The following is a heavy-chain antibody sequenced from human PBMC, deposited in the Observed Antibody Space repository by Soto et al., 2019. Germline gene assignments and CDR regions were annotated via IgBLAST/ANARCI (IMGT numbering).Heavy chain of an antibody. CDR1: GFTFSTYA. D-gene: IGHD2-15*01. J-gene: IGHJ4*02. CDR2: ISGSGGSS. V-gene: IGHV3-23*01. CDR3: AKVDLLGICTGGSCYSLDY. Sequence: EVHVLESGGGLVQPGGSLRLSCVASGFTFSTYAMSWVRQAPGKGLEWVSGISGSGGSSYYADSVKGRFTISRDNSKNTLYLQMNRLRAEDTAVYYCAKVDLLGICTGGSCYSLDYWGQGTLVTVSS.